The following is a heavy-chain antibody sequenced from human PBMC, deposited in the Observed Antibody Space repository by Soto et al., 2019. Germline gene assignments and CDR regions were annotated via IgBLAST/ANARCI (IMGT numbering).Heavy chain of an antibody. CDR2: IIPIFGTA. J-gene: IGHJ6*02. D-gene: IGHD4-17*01. Sequence: QVQLVQSGAEVKKPGSSVKVSCKASGGTFSSYAISWVRQAPGQGLEWMGGIIPIFGTANYAQKFQGRVTITADESTITAYMELSSLRSEDTAVYYCARAFHYGDYANYYSYGMDVWGQGTTVTVSS. V-gene: IGHV1-69*01. CDR3: ARAFHYGDYANYYSYGMDV. CDR1: GGTFSSYA.